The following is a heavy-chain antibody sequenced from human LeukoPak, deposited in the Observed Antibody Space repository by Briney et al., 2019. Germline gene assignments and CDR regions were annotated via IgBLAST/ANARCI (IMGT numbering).Heavy chain of an antibody. CDR3: AKGLRYSDN. Sequence: PGGSLRLSCAASGFTFSSYGMHWVRQAPGKGLEWVAVISYDGSNKYYADSVKDRFTISRDNSKNTLYLQMNSLRAEDTAVYYCAKGLRYSDNWGQGTLVTVSS. V-gene: IGHV3-30*18. D-gene: IGHD3-9*01. CDR2: ISYDGSNK. CDR1: GFTFSSYG. J-gene: IGHJ4*02.